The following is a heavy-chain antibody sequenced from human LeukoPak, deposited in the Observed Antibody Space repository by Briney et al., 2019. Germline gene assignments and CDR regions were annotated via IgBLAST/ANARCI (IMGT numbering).Heavy chain of an antibody. CDR1: GFTFSSYD. D-gene: IGHD3-10*01. V-gene: IGHV3-48*02. J-gene: IGHJ3*02. CDR3: ARSIYASGSSYTFDI. Sequence: HPGGSLRLSCAASGFTFSSYDMNWVRQAPGKGLEWVSYISTISSTKYYADSVKGRFTISRDNAKNSLYLQMNSLRDEDTAVYYCARSIYASGSSYTFDIWGQGTMVTVSS. CDR2: ISTISSTK.